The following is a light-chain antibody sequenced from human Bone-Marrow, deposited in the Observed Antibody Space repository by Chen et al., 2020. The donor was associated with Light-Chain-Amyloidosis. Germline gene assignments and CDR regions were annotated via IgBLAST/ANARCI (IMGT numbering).Light chain of an antibody. J-gene: IGLJ3*02. CDR3: QVWDRSSDRPV. CDR2: DDS. Sequence: SYVLTQPSSVSVAPGQTATIAWGGNNIGSTSVTWYQQTPGQAPLLVVYDDSDRPSGIPERLSGSNSGNTATLTISRVEAGDEADYYCQVWDRSSDRPVFGGGTKLTVL. V-gene: IGLV3-21*02. CDR1: NIGSTS.